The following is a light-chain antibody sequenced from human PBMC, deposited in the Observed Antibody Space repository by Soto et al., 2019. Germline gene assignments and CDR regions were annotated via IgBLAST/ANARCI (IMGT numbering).Light chain of an antibody. V-gene: IGKV3-15*01. CDR2: VAS. Sequence: IVLTQSPATLSLYPGEIATVSCRASQSVNQKLGWYQQKPGQAPRLLIYVASYRAPGIPARFSGSGSGTEYTLTISNLQAEDFAVYYCQQFNNWPHTFGQGTRLEIK. CDR1: QSVNQK. CDR3: QQFNNWPHT. J-gene: IGKJ5*01.